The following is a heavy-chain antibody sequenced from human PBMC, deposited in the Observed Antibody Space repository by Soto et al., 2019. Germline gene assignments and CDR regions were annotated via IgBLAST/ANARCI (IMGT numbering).Heavy chain of an antibody. V-gene: IGHV3-73*01. CDR1: GFTFSASA. D-gene: IGHD2-21*02. Sequence: LRLSCATSGFTFSASAMHWVRQVSGKGLEWIARIRSKANNYATTYAPSVKGRFTISRDDSENTVYLQMNSLKTEDTAIYYCAKQIYGGNSWGQGTLVTVSS. J-gene: IGHJ4*02. CDR2: IRSKANNYAT. CDR3: AKQIYGGNS.